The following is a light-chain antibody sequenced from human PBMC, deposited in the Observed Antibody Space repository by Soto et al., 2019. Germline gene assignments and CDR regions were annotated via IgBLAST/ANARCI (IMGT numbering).Light chain of an antibody. J-gene: IGKJ1*01. CDR3: QHYNSYSEA. Sequence: STLSASVGDRVTITCRASQSISSWLAWYQQKPGKAPKLLIYKASTLKSGVPSRFSGSGSGTEFTLTISSLQPDDFATYYCQHYNSYSEAFGQGTKVDIK. V-gene: IGKV1-5*03. CDR2: KAS. CDR1: QSISSW.